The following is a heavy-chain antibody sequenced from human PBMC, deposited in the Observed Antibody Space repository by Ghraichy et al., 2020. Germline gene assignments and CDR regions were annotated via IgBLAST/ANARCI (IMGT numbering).Heavy chain of an antibody. V-gene: IGHV4-31*03. CDR1: GGSISSDGSY. J-gene: IGHJ4*02. CDR3: ARDTQLDRGPQFQY. CDR2: VFHTGST. D-gene: IGHD1-1*01. Sequence: SETLSLTCTVSGGSISSDGSYWSWVRHLPGKGLEWIGYVFHTGSTYYNPSLRGRASISVDTSESAFSLHLRSVTAADTGVYFCARDTQLDRGPQFQYWGQGTLVTVAS.